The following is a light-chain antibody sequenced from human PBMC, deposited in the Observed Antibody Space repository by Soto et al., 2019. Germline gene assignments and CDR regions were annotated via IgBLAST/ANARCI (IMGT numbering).Light chain of an antibody. CDR1: NSDVGSYNL. Sequence: QSALTQHASVSGSPGQSITISCTGTNSDVGSYNLVSWYQQHPGKAPKLMIYEDSKRPSGFSNRFSGSKSGNTASLTISGLQAEDEADYYCSSYAGSSTYVFGTGTKVSVL. CDR2: EDS. V-gene: IGLV2-23*01. J-gene: IGLJ1*01. CDR3: SSYAGSSTYV.